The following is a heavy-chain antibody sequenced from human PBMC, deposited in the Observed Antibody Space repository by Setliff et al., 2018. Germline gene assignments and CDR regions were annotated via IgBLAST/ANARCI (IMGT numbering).Heavy chain of an antibody. V-gene: IGHV4-39*07. Sequence: SETLSLTCTVSGGSISSSNYYWGWIRQPPGKGLEWIGNIYYGGSAYYNPSLKSRVTMSVDTSKNQFSLKLSSVTAADTAVYYCARYQAATMLNYWGQGTLVTVSS. D-gene: IGHD5-12*01. CDR2: IYYGGSA. CDR1: GGSISSSNYY. J-gene: IGHJ4*02. CDR3: ARYQAATMLNY.